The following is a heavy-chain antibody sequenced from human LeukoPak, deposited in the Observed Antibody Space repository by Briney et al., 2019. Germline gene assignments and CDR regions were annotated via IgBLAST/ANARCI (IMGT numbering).Heavy chain of an antibody. CDR3: ARDPNHYDFWSGGPSDYYGMDV. J-gene: IGHJ6*02. CDR2: IYTSGST. D-gene: IGHD3-3*01. Sequence: SETLSLTCTVSGGSISSGSYYWSWIRQPAGKGLEGIGRIYTSGSTNYNPSLTSRVTISVDTSKNQFSLKLSSVTAADTAVYYCARDPNHYDFWSGGPSDYYGMDVWGQGTTVTVSS. CDR1: GGSISSGSYY. V-gene: IGHV4-61*02.